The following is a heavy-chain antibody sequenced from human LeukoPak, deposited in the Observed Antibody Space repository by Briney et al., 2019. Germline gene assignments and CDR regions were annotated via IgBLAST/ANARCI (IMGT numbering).Heavy chain of an antibody. CDR1: GYTFTYYH. Sequence: ASVKVSCKASGYTFTYYHMHWVRQAPGQGLEWMGWINLKNGGTQYLQKFQGRVTMTRDTSINTAYMELSRLTSDDTGLYYCARDRPPWPTPYDYWGQGTLVTVS. J-gene: IGHJ4*02. CDR3: ARDRPPWPTPYDY. CDR2: INLKNGGT. V-gene: IGHV1-2*02.